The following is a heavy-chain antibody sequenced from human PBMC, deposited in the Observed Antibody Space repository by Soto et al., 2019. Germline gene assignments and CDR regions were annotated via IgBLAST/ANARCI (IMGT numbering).Heavy chain of an antibody. D-gene: IGHD1-26*01. Sequence: SVKVSCKASGGTFSSYAISWVRQAPGQGLEWMGGIIPIFGTANYAQKFQGRVTITADESTSTAYMELSSLRSEDTAVYYCARDQDSGSSSGPSPRRDAFDIWGQGTMVTVSS. V-gene: IGHV1-69*13. J-gene: IGHJ3*02. CDR1: GGTFSSYA. CDR3: ARDQDSGSSSGPSPRRDAFDI. CDR2: IIPIFGTA.